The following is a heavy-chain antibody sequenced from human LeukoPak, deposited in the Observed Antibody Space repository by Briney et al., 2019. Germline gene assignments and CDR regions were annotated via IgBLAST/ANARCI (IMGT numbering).Heavy chain of an antibody. CDR3: ARTAGVAVAGSRQYFDY. D-gene: IGHD6-19*01. CDR2: FYYSGST. Sequence: SETLSLTCTVSGGLISSSSYYWGWIRQPPEKGLEWIGSFYYSGSTYYHPSLKSRVTLSVDTSKTQFPLNLSSVTAADTAVYYCARTAGVAVAGSRQYFDYWGQGTLVTVSS. V-gene: IGHV4-39*01. CDR1: GGLISSSSYY. J-gene: IGHJ4*02.